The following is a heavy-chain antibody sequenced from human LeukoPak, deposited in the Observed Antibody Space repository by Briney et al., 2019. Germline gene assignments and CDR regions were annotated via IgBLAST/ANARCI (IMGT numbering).Heavy chain of an antibody. V-gene: IGHV4-39*07. CDR3: ARAGGRTTLYFDY. Sequence: TSETLSLTCTVSGGSISSSSYYWGWIRQPPGKGLEWIGYIYHSGSTYYNPSLKSRVTISVDRSKNQFSLKLSSVTAADTAVYYCARAGGRTTLYFDYWGQGTLVTVSS. D-gene: IGHD1-7*01. CDR1: GGSISSSSYY. J-gene: IGHJ4*02. CDR2: IYHSGST.